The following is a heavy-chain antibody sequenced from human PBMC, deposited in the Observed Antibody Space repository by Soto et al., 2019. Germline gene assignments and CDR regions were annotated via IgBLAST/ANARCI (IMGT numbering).Heavy chain of an antibody. CDR3: ARDGYYYDSSGYYLDAFDI. D-gene: IGHD3-22*01. Sequence: SETLSLTCTVSGGSISSYYWSWIRQPAGKGLEWIGRIYTSGSTNYNPSLKSRVTMSVDTSKNQFSLKLSSVTAADTAVYYCARDGYYYDSSGYYLDAFDIWGQGTMVTVS. J-gene: IGHJ3*02. V-gene: IGHV4-4*07. CDR1: GGSISSYY. CDR2: IYTSGST.